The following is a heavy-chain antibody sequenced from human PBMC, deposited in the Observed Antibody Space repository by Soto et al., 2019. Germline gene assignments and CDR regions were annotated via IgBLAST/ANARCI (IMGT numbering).Heavy chain of an antibody. J-gene: IGHJ4*02. CDR2: ISANGAET. Sequence: DVQLLESGGGLVQPGGSVRLSCAASGFTFSTYAMSWVRQAPGKGLGWVSEISANGAETSYADSVRGRFTISRDNSKDTLFIHKNRLSVDDTALYYWETARRGSGWFVSNYWGLGVLVTVAS. CDR3: ETARRGSGWFVSNY. V-gene: IGHV3-23*01. D-gene: IGHD6-19*01. CDR1: GFTFSTYA.